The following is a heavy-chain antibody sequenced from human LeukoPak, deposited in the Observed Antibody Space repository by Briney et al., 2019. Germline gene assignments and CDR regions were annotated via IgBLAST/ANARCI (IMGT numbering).Heavy chain of an antibody. V-gene: IGHV4-39*01. D-gene: IGHD3-16*01. Sequence: SESLSLTCTVSGGSISSSRYYWGWIRQPPGQGLEWIGTIDYTRSTYYNPSLKSRVTVSVDTSKNQFSLKLSSVTAADTAVYYCGRHRGDGYVWPFDIWGQGTMVTVSS. CDR3: GRHRGDGYVWPFDI. CDR2: IDYTRST. J-gene: IGHJ3*02. CDR1: GGSISSSRYY.